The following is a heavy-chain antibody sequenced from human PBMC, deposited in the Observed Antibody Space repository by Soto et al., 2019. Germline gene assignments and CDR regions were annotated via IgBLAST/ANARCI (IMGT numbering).Heavy chain of an antibody. J-gene: IGHJ6*03. Sequence: QVQLVQSGAEVKKPGASVTVSCRASGDTFTGYYMHWVRQAPGQGLEWMGWINPNSGVTKYAQKFQGWVTMTRDTSIRPVDMQMSRLRSGDTAVYYCARESGGATATLDYYYFYMDVWGTGTTVTVSS. CDR1: GDTFTGYY. D-gene: IGHD5-12*01. V-gene: IGHV1-2*04. CDR3: ARESGGATATLDYYYFYMDV. CDR2: INPNSGVT.